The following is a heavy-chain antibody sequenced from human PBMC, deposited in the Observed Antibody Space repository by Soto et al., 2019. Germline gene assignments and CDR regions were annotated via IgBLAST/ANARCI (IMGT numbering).Heavy chain of an antibody. V-gene: IGHV3-21*01. D-gene: IGHD4-4*01. CDR3: VRFGAAGATVTTRAFDI. CDR2: ISSSSSYI. J-gene: IGHJ3*02. Sequence: EVQLVESGGGLVKPGGSLRLSCAASGFTFSSYSMNWVRQAPGKGLEWVSSISSSSSYIYYADSVKGRFTISRDNAKNSLYLQMNSLRAEDTAVYYCVRFGAAGATVTTRAFDIWGQGTMVTVSS. CDR1: GFTFSSYS.